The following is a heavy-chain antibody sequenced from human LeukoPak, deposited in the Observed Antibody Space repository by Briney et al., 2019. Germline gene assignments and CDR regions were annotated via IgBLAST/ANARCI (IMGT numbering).Heavy chain of an antibody. CDR2: IYYSGST. Sequence: SETLSLTCTVSGGSISSYYWSWIRQPPGKGLEWIGSIYYSGSTYYNPSLKSRVTVSVDTSKNQFSLNLSSVTAADTAVYYCARNPASMIRGVIMNVAWFDPWGRGTLVTVSS. CDR3: ARNPASMIRGVIMNVAWFDP. D-gene: IGHD3-10*01. CDR1: GGSISSYY. J-gene: IGHJ5*02. V-gene: IGHV4-59*05.